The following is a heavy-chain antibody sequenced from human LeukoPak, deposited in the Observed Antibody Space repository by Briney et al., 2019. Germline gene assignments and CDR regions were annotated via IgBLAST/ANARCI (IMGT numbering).Heavy chain of an antibody. D-gene: IGHD7-27*01. Sequence: PSETLSLTRTVSGGSISSYYWSWIRQPPGKGLEWIGYIYTSGSTNYNPTLKSRVTISVDTSKNQFSLKLSSVTAADTAVYYCARTNWACFDYWGQGTLVTVSS. V-gene: IGHV4-4*09. CDR2: IYTSGST. J-gene: IGHJ4*02. CDR1: GGSISSYY. CDR3: ARTNWACFDY.